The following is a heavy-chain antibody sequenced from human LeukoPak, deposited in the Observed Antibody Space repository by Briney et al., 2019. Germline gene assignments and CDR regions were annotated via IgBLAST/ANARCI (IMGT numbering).Heavy chain of an antibody. Sequence: TSETLSLTCTVSGDSISSSSSYWGWIRQPPGEGLEWIGSIYYSGSTYYNTSLKSRVTISVDTSKNQFSLRLNSVTAADTAVYFCARNTDSAYPPLYYFDYWGQGTLVTVSS. V-gene: IGHV4-39*01. CDR3: ARNTDSAYPPLYYFDY. D-gene: IGHD5-18*01. CDR2: IYYSGST. CDR1: GDSISSSSSY. J-gene: IGHJ4*02.